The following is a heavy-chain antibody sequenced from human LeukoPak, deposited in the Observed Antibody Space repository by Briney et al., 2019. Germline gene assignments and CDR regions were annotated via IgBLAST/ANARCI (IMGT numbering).Heavy chain of an antibody. J-gene: IGHJ4*02. Sequence: YWXXXRQPPGKGLEWIGEINHSGSTNYNPSLKSRVTISVDTSKNQFSLKLSSVTAADTAVYYCARLVAAAGTSGDWGQGTLATVSS. V-gene: IGHV4-34*01. D-gene: IGHD6-13*01. CDR3: ARLVAAAGTSGD. CDR2: INHSGST. CDR1: Y.